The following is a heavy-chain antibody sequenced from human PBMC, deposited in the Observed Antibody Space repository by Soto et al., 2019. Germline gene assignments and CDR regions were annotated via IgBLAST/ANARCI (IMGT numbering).Heavy chain of an antibody. Sequence: QVQLEQSGAEVKKPGASVKVSCKASGYTFTRSGISWVRQAPGQGPEWMGWISSYNGDTNYAQTFQGRVTMTTDTSKSTGYMELRRLRSDDTAVYYCAREGVAPYYYYGMDVWGQGTPVTVSS. CDR2: ISSYNGDT. J-gene: IGHJ6*02. CDR3: AREGVAPYYYYGMDV. V-gene: IGHV1-18*01. CDR1: GYTFTRSG.